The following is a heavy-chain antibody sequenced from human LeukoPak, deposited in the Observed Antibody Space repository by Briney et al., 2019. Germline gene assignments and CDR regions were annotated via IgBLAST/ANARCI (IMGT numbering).Heavy chain of an antibody. CDR2: IYTSGST. V-gene: IGHV4-4*07. J-gene: IGHJ3*02. Sequence: PSETLSLTCTVSGGSISSYYWSWIRQPAGKGLEWIGRIYTSGSTNYNPSLKSRVTMSVDTSKNQFSLKLSSVTAAGTAVYYCARDREYYDSSGYYRSGAFDIWGQGTMVTVSS. CDR1: GGSISSYY. CDR3: ARDREYYDSSGYYRSGAFDI. D-gene: IGHD3-22*01.